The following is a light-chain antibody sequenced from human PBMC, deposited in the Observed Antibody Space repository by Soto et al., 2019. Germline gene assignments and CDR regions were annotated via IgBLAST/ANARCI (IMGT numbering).Light chain of an antibody. J-gene: IGKJ4*01. CDR1: QSVSSY. CDR3: HQRSHTLT. V-gene: IGKV3-11*01. Sequence: EIVLTQSPATLSLSPGERATLSCRASQSVSSYLAWYQQKPGQAPRLLIYDASNRATGIPARFSGSGSGTDFTLTISSLEPEDFAVYYCHQRSHTLTFGGGTKVEIK. CDR2: DAS.